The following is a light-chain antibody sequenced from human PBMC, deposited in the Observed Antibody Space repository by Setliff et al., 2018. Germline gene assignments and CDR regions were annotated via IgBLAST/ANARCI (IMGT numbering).Light chain of an antibody. CDR2: EVT. CDR3: SSNAGSNNFDV. J-gene: IGLJ1*01. V-gene: IGLV2-8*01. Sequence: QSALTQPAAVSGSPGQSIAISCAGTNSDVGGYNYVSWYQQHPNKAPKLLIYEVTKRPSGVSDRFSGSKSGNTASLTVSGLQAEDEADYYCSSNAGSNNFDVFGTGTKVTVL. CDR1: NSDVGGYNY.